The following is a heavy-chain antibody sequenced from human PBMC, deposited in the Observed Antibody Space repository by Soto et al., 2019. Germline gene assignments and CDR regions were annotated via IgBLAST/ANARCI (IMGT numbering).Heavy chain of an antibody. CDR3: AGRLTAHYDFWSGHPLDAFDI. CDR2: IYYSGST. CDR1: GGSISSSSYY. D-gene: IGHD3-3*01. J-gene: IGHJ3*02. Sequence: SETLSLTCTVSGGSISSSSYYWGWIRQPPGKGLEWIGSIYYSGSTYYNPSLKSRVTISVDTSKNQFSLKLSSVTAADTAVYYCAGRLTAHYDFWSGHPLDAFDIWGQGTMVTVSS. V-gene: IGHV4-39*01.